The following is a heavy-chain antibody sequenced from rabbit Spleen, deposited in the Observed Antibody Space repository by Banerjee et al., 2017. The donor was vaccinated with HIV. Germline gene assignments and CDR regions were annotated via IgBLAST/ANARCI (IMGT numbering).Heavy chain of an antibody. J-gene: IGHJ6*01. CDR3: ARDTGSSFSTYGMDL. D-gene: IGHD8-1*01. V-gene: IGHV1S40*01. Sequence: QSLEESGGDLVKPGASLTLTCTASGVSFSISSYMCWVRQAPGKGLEWIACIDTGSRDFTYYASWAKGRFTISKTSSTTVTLQMTSLTVADTATYFCARDTGSSFSTYGMDLWGPGTLVTVS. CDR2: IDTGSRDFT. CDR1: GVSFSISSY.